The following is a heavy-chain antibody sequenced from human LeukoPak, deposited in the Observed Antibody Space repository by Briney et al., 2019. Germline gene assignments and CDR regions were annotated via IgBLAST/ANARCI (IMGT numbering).Heavy chain of an antibody. J-gene: IGHJ4*02. CDR3: AKIEGGSYDSSSFDY. V-gene: IGHV3-30*02. CDR2: IRYDGSNK. CDR1: GFIFSSYG. D-gene: IGHD1-26*01. Sequence: GGSLRLSCAASGFIFSSYGMHWVRQAPGKGLEWVAFIRYDGSNKYYADSVKGRFTISRDNSKNTLYLQMNSLRAEDTAVYYCAKIEGGSYDSSSFDYWGQGTLVTVSS.